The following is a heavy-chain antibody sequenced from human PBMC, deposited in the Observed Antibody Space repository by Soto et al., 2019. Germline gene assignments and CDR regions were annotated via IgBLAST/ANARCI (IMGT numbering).Heavy chain of an antibody. D-gene: IGHD7-27*01. CDR1: GGSISSYY. CDR3: ARRWGWALDS. J-gene: IGHJ3*01. Sequence: QVQLQESGPGLVKPSETLSVTCTVSGGSISSYYWSWIRQPPGKGLEWIGYIYYSGSTHYNPSLKSRVTISVDTSKNHFSLSLKLSSVTAADTAVYYCARRWGWALDSWGQGTMVTVSS. CDR2: IYYSGST. V-gene: IGHV4-59*08.